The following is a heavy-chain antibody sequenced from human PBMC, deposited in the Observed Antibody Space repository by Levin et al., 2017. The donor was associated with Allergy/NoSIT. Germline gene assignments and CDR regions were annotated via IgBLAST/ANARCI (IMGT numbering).Heavy chain of an antibody. V-gene: IGHV3-7*01. CDR1: GFMFSNYW. CDR3: ARDHSEYISASGYFDY. Sequence: GGSLRLSCAASGFMFSNYWMSWVRQAPGKGLEWVANIKEDGRDKYYVDSVKGRFTISRDNAKKLVYLQMNSLRAEDTAVYYCARDHSEYISASGYFDYWGQGTLVTVSS. D-gene: IGHD6-6*01. J-gene: IGHJ4*02. CDR2: IKEDGRDK.